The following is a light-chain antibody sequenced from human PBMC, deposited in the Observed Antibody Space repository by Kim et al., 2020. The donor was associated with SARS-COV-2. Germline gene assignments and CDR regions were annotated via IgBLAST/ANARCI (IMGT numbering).Light chain of an antibody. CDR2: AAS. CDR1: QSISSY. CDR3: QQSYSTPHT. J-gene: IGKJ2*01. V-gene: IGKV1-39*01. Sequence: SASVGDRVTITCRASQSISSYLNWYQQKPGKAPELLIYAASSLQSGVTSRFSGSGSETDFTLTISSLQPEDFATYYCQQSYSTPHTFGQGTKLEI.